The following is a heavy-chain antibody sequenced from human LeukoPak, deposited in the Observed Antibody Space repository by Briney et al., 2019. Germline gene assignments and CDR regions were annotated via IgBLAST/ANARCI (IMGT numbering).Heavy chain of an antibody. Sequence: PSETLSLTCTVSGGSISSYYWSWIRQPPGKGLEWIGYIYYSGSTNYNPSLKSRVTISVDTSKNQFSLKLSSVTAADTAVYYCARVRSPGTLEYYFDYWGQGTLVTVSS. V-gene: IGHV4-59*08. CDR3: ARVRSPGTLEYYFDY. D-gene: IGHD1-7*01. CDR1: GGSISSYY. J-gene: IGHJ4*02. CDR2: IYYSGST.